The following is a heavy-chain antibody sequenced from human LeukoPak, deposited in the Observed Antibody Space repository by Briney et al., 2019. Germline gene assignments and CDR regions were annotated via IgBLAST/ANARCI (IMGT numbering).Heavy chain of an antibody. Sequence: GGFLRLSCAASGFTFSDYYMSWLRQAPGKGLEWVSAISGSGGSTYYADSVKGRFTISRDNSKNTLYLQMNSLRAEDTAVYYCAKERNWVSDYWGQGTLVTVSS. J-gene: IGHJ4*02. V-gene: IGHV3-23*01. CDR2: ISGSGGST. CDR3: AKERNWVSDY. D-gene: IGHD7-27*01. CDR1: GFTFSDYY.